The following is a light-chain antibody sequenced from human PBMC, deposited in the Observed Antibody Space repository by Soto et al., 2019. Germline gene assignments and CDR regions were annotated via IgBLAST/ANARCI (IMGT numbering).Light chain of an antibody. CDR3: QQYNGYPWT. V-gene: IGKV1-5*01. Sequence: DIQMTQSPSALSASVGDRVTITCRASQSITNWLAWYQQKPGKAPKLLMFDASSLHSGVPSRFSGSGSGTEFTLTISSLQPDDFATYYCQQYNGYPWTFGLGTKVEI. CDR2: DAS. J-gene: IGKJ1*01. CDR1: QSITNW.